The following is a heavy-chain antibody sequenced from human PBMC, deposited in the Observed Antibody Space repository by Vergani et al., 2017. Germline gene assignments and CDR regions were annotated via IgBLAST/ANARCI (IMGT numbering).Heavy chain of an antibody. CDR3: ARGPRPVPAATRPYYYYYYMDV. CDR1: GGSFSGYY. V-gene: IGHV4-34*01. Sequence: QVQLQQWGAGLLKPSETLSLTCAVYGGSFSGYYWSWIRQPPGKGLEWIGEINHSGSTNYNPSLKSRVTISVDTSKNQFSLKLSSVTAADTAVYYCARGPRPVPAATRPYYYYYYMDVWGKGTTVTVSS. CDR2: INHSGST. D-gene: IGHD2-2*01. J-gene: IGHJ6*03.